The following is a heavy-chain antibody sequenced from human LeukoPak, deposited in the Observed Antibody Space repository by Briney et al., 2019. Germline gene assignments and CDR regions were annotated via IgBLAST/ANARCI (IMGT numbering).Heavy chain of an antibody. Sequence: GGSLRLSCAASGFTFSSYAMSWVRQAPGKGLEWVSAISGSGGSTYYADSVKGRFTISRDNSKNTLYLQMNSLRAEDTAVYYCAKPSFVSWWLPRFHYWGQGTLVTVSS. V-gene: IGHV3-23*01. J-gene: IGHJ4*02. CDR1: GFTFSSYA. D-gene: IGHD2-8*02. CDR3: AKPSFVSWWLPRFHY. CDR2: ISGSGGST.